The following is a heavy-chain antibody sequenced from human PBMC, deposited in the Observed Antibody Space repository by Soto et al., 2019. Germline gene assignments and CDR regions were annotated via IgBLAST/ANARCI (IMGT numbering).Heavy chain of an antibody. V-gene: IGHV4-39*01. CDR2: IYYSGST. J-gene: IGHJ4*02. CDR1: GGSISSSSYY. Sequence: PSETLSLTCTVSGGSISSSSYYWGWIRQPPGKGLEWIGSIYYSGSTYCNPSLKSRVTISVDTSKNQFSLKLSSVTAADTAVYYCASSGYGDLRPPYWGQGTLVTASS. D-gene: IGHD4-17*01. CDR3: ASSGYGDLRPPY.